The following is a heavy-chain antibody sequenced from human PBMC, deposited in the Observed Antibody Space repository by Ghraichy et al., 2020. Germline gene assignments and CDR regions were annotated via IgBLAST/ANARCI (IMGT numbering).Heavy chain of an antibody. CDR2: ISSNGDKT. D-gene: IGHD3-10*01. V-gene: IGHV3-64*02. CDR1: GFTFSTYV. Sequence: LSLTCAASGFTFSTYVMHWVRQAPGKGLEYVSGISSNGDKTYYADSVKGRFTTSRDNSKNTLYLEMASLRAEDMAVYFCAREWDYGSGKYPLDQWGQGTLVAVSS. J-gene: IGHJ4*02. CDR3: AREWDYGSGKYPLDQ.